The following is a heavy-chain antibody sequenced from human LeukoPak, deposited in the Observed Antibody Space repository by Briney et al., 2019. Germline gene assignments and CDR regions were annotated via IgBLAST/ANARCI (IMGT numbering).Heavy chain of an antibody. CDR2: IIPILRIA. V-gene: IGHV1-69*04. D-gene: IGHD4-17*01. J-gene: IGHJ4*02. CDR1: GGTFSSYA. CDR3: ARVLAGYGFDY. Sequence: GSSVKVSCKASGGTFSSYAISWVRQAPGQGLEWMGRIIPILRIANYAQKFQGRVTITADKSTSTAYVELSSLRSEDTAVYYCARVLAGYGFDYWGQGTLVTVSS.